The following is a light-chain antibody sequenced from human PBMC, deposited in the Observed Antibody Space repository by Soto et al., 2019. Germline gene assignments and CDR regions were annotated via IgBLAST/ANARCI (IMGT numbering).Light chain of an antibody. CDR2: GAS. V-gene: IGKV3-20*01. CDR3: QQYGISPPT. Sequence: EIVLTQSPGTLSLSPGERATLSCRASQSVNSNYLAWYRRKPGQAPSLLIYGASTRATGIPGRFSGSGSGTDFTLTITRLEPEEFAVYYCQQYGISPPTFGQGTKVEIK. CDR1: QSVNSNY. J-gene: IGKJ1*01.